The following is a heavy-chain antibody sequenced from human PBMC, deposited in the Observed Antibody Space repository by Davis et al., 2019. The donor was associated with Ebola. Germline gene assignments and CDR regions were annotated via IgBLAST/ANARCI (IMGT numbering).Heavy chain of an antibody. Sequence: GESLKISCAASGFTFSSYAMHWVRQAPGKGLEWVAVISYDGSNKYYADSVKGRFTISRDNSKNTLYLQMNSLRAEDTAVYYCARDWGARPRYFQHWGQGTLVTVSS. D-gene: IGHD6-6*01. CDR2: ISYDGSNK. CDR3: ARDWGARPRYFQH. V-gene: IGHV3-30-3*01. J-gene: IGHJ1*01. CDR1: GFTFSSYA.